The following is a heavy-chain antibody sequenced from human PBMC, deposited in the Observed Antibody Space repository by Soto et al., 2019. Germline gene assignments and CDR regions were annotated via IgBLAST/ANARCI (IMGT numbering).Heavy chain of an antibody. V-gene: IGHV1-18*01. J-gene: IGHJ4*02. CDR3: ARDRVRGVANRRGCDY. CDR2: ISAYNGNT. CDR1: GYTFTSYG. Sequence: QVQLVQSGAEVKKPGASVKVSCKASGYTFTSYGISWVRQAPGQGLEWMGWISAYNGNTNYAQKLQGRVTMTTDTSASTGDMELRSLRSDATAVYYCARDRVRGVANRRGCDYWGQGTLVTVSS. D-gene: IGHD2-15*01.